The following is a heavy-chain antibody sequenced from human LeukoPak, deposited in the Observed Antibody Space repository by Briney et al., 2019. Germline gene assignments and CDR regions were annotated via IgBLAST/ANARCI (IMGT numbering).Heavy chain of an antibody. D-gene: IGHD3-22*01. CDR2: INHSGST. V-gene: IGHV4-34*01. Sequence: SETLSLTCAVYGGSFSGYYWSWIRQPPGKGLEWIGEINHSGSTNYNPSLKSRVTISVDTSKNQFSLKLSSVTAADTAVYYCASTPSYYDSGGYYFDYWGQGTPVTVSS. J-gene: IGHJ4*02. CDR1: GGSFSGYY. CDR3: ASTPSYYDSGGYYFDY.